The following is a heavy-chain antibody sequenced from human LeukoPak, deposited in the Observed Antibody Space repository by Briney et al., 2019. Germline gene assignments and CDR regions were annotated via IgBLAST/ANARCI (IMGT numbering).Heavy chain of an antibody. CDR2: INSDGSDT. J-gene: IGHJ4*02. D-gene: IGHD2-8*01. V-gene: IGHV3-74*01. Sequence: GGSLRLSCAASGFTFNNYWMHWVRLAPGKGLVWVSHINSDGSDTTYADSVKGRFTISRDTAQNTLDLQMNSLRAEDTAVYYCARDSPGVGIDYWGQGTLVTVSS. CDR3: ARDSPGVGIDY. CDR1: GFTFNNYW.